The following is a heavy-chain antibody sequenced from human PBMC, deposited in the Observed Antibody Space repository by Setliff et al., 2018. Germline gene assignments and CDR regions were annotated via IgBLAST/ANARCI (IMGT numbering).Heavy chain of an antibody. CDR3: AKFVGYTYGYDY. Sequence: GGSLRLSCAASGFTFSSLWMSWVRQAPGKGLEWVANINQDGSAKYYVDSVKGRFTISRGNAKNPLYLQMNSLRAEDSALYYCAKFVGYTYGYDYWGRGTLVTVSS. V-gene: IGHV3-7*01. J-gene: IGHJ4*02. D-gene: IGHD5-18*01. CDR2: INQDGSAK. CDR1: GFTFSSLW.